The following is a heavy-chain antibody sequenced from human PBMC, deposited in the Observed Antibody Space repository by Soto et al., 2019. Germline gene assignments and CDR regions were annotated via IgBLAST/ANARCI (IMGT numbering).Heavy chain of an antibody. CDR1: GGSISGSSSY. D-gene: IGHD4-17*01. Sequence: QLQLQESGPGLVKPSETLSLTCTVSGGSISGSSSYWCWIRQPPGKGLEWIGTIFYSGTTYYNPSLKSRVTISVDTSKNQFSLRLTSVTAADTAVYYCASYGDYPDYWGQGTLVTVSS. J-gene: IGHJ4*02. V-gene: IGHV4-39*01. CDR3: ASYGDYPDY. CDR2: IFYSGTT.